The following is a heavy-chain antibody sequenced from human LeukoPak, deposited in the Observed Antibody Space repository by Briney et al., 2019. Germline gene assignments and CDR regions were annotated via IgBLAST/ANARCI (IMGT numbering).Heavy chain of an antibody. CDR1: GYTFTSYA. CDR2: ISAYRGNT. D-gene: IGHD3-16*01. CDR3: ARDQRPYYDYVCPPKY. Sequence: ASVKVSCKASGYTFTSYAMNWVRQAPGQGLEWMGWISAYRGNTNYAQKLQGRVTMTTDTSTSTAYMELRSLRSDDTAVYYCARDQRPYYDYVCPPKYWGQGTLVTVSS. V-gene: IGHV1-18*01. J-gene: IGHJ4*02.